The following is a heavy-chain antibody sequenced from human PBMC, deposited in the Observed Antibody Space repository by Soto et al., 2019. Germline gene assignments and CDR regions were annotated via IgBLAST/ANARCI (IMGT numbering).Heavy chain of an antibody. J-gene: IGHJ3*02. D-gene: IGHD3-10*01. CDR3: ARDRNYYGSGSPTPYDAFDI. V-gene: IGHV1-18*04. CDR1: GYTFTRYG. Sequence: ASVKVSCKASGYTFTRYGISWVRQAPGQGLEWMGWISAYNGNTNYAQKLQGRVTMTTDTSTSTAYMELRSLRSDDTAVYYCARDRNYYGSGSPTPYDAFDIWGQGTMVTVSS. CDR2: ISAYNGNT.